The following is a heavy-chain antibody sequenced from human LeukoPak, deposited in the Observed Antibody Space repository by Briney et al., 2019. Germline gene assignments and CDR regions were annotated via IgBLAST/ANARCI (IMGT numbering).Heavy chain of an antibody. D-gene: IGHD2-2*01. J-gene: IGHJ4*02. CDR1: GFTFGDYA. CDR3: TSLWYCSSTSCSGFDY. Sequence: PGGSLRLSCTASGFTFGDYAMSWVRQAPGKGLEWVGFIRSKAYGGTTEYAASVKGRFTISRDDSKGIAYLQMNSLKTEDTAVYYCTSLWYCSSTSCSGFDYWGQGTLVTVSS. CDR2: IRSKAYGGTT. V-gene: IGHV3-49*04.